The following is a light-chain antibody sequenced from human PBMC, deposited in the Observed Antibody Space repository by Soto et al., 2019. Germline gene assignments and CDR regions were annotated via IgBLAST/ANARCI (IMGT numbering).Light chain of an antibody. Sequence: EIVLTQSPGTLSLSPGERATLSCRASQSVSSSYLAWYQQKPGQAPRLLIYDASNRATGIPARFSGSGSGTDFTLTISSLETEDFAVYYCQQRSSWPITFGLGTRLEIK. V-gene: IGKV3D-20*02. CDR3: QQRSSWPIT. CDR2: DAS. CDR1: QSVSSSY. J-gene: IGKJ5*01.